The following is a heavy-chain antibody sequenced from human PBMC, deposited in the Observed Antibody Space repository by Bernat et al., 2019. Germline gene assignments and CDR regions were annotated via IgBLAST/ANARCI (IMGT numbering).Heavy chain of an antibody. J-gene: IGHJ6*02. CDR1: GFTVSSNY. Sequence: EVQLVETEGGLIQPGGSLRLSCAASGFTVSSNYMSWVRQAPGKGLEWVSVIYSGGSTYYADSVKGRFTISRDNSKNTLYLQMNSLRAEDTAVYYCARYYYYYGMDVWGQGTTVTVSS. CDR3: ARYYYYYGMDV. V-gene: IGHV3-53*02. CDR2: IYSGGST.